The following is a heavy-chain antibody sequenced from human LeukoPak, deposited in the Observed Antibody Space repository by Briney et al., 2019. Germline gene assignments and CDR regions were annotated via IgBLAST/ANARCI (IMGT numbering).Heavy chain of an antibody. CDR1: GYTFTGYY. J-gene: IGHJ4*02. CDR3: ARRADRYYFDY. V-gene: IGHV1-2*02. Sequence: ASVKVSCKASGYTFTGYYMHWVRQAPGQGLGWMGWINPNSGDTNYAQKFQGRVTMTRDTSITTAYMELTSDDTAVYYCARRADRYYFDYWGQGTLVTVSS. D-gene: IGHD1-14*01. CDR2: INPNSGDT.